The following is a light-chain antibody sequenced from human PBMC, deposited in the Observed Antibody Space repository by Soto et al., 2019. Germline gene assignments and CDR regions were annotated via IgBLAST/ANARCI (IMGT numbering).Light chain of an antibody. CDR2: GAS. CDR3: QQYNNWPPFT. V-gene: IGKV3-15*01. J-gene: IGKJ3*01. CDR1: QSVSSS. Sequence: EIVMTQSPATLSVSPGERVTLSCRASQSVSSSLAWYQQKPGQAPRLLIYGASTRATGIPARFSGSGSGTEVTLTISSLQSEDFAVYDCQQYNNWPPFTFGHGTKVDIK.